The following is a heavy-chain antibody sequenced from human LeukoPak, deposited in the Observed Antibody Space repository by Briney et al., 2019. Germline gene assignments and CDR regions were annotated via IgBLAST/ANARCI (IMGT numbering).Heavy chain of an antibody. J-gene: IGHJ3*02. Sequence: PGGTLRLSCAASGFTFDDYAMHWVRQAPGKGLEWVSLISGDGGSTYYADSVKGRFTISRDNSKNSLYLQMNSLRTEDTALYYCAKDTPGFYDILTGEDAFDIWGQGTMVTVSS. V-gene: IGHV3-43*02. CDR3: AKDTPGFYDILTGEDAFDI. CDR1: GFTFDDYA. CDR2: ISGDGGST. D-gene: IGHD3-9*01.